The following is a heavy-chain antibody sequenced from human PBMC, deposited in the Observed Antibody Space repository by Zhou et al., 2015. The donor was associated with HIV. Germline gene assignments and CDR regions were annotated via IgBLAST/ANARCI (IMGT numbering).Heavy chain of an antibody. CDR2: IIPIFGTA. D-gene: IGHD3-3*01. V-gene: IGHV1-69*01. CDR3: AFAGILEWLLPPRDYYYYYMDV. Sequence: QVQLVQSGAEVKKPGSSVKVSCKASGGTFSSYAISWVRQAPGQGLEWMGGIIPIFGTANYAQKFQGRVTITADESTSTAYMELSSLRSEDTAVYYCAFAGILEWLLPPRDYYYYYMDVWGKGTTVTVSS. CDR1: GGTFSSYA. J-gene: IGHJ6*03.